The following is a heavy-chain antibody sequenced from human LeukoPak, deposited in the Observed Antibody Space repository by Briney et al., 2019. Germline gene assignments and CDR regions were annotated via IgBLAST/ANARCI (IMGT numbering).Heavy chain of an antibody. V-gene: IGHV3-64*01. D-gene: IGHD4-23*01. J-gene: IGHJ4*02. Sequence: GGSLRLSCAASGFTFCSYSMVWVRQAPGKGLEYVSGITSNGGTTYYGNSVKGRFTISRNNSKDTLYLQMGSLRTEDMAVYYCARGIRWASDYWGQGTPVTVAS. CDR3: ARGIRWASDY. CDR1: GFTFCSYS. CDR2: ITSNGGTT.